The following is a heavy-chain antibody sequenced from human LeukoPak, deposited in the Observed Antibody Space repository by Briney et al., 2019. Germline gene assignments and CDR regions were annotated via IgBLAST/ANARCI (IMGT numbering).Heavy chain of an antibody. V-gene: IGHV3-21*01. CDR2: ISSSSSYI. D-gene: IGHD1-7*01. Sequence: PGGCLRLSCAASGFTFSSYSVNWVRQAPGKGLEWVSSISSSSSYIYYADSVKGRFTISRDNAKNSLYLQMNSLRAEDTAVYYCASSLITGTTAFNWGQGTLVTVSS. CDR3: ASSLITGTTAFN. CDR1: GFTFSSYS. J-gene: IGHJ1*01.